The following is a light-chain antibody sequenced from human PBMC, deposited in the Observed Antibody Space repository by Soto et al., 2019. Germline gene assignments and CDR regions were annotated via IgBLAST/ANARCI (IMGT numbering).Light chain of an antibody. CDR1: QSIGMW. J-gene: IGKJ1*01. Sequence: DLQMTQSPSTLSASVGDRITITCRASQSIGMWLAWYQQKPGKAPKLLIYKASSLESGVPSRFSGSGSGTEFTLTVSSLQPDDFATYYCQQYNNYWTFGQGTKVEIK. CDR2: KAS. V-gene: IGKV1-5*03. CDR3: QQYNNYWT.